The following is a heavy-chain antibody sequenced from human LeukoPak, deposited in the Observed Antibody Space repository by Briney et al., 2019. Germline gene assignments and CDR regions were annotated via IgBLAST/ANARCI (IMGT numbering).Heavy chain of an antibody. CDR3: ARDTESKVVVIYYYMDV. V-gene: IGHV3-23*01. J-gene: IGHJ6*03. Sequence: GGSLRLSCAASGFTFSSYAMSWVRQAPGKGLEWVSAISGSGGSTYYADSVKGRFTISRDNSKNTLYLQMNSLRAEDTAVYYCARDTESKVVVIYYYMDVWGKGTTVTVSS. D-gene: IGHD3-22*01. CDR2: ISGSGGST. CDR1: GFTFSSYA.